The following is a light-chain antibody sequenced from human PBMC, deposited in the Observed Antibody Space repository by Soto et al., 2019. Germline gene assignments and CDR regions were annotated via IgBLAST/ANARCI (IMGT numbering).Light chain of an antibody. CDR2: DAS. J-gene: IGKJ1*01. Sequence: IPLNHSPSTVSATVGDRVTITCRASQSITGWLAWYQQKPGKAPKLLIYDASSLESGVPSRFSGSGSGTEFTLTISSLQPDDFATYYCQQYNSYCTFAQGTKVDIK. V-gene: IGKV1-5*01. CDR3: QQYNSYCT. CDR1: QSITGW.